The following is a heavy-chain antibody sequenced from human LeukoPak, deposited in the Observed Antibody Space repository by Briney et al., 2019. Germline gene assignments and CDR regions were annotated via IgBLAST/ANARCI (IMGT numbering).Heavy chain of an antibody. Sequence: GGSLRLSCAASGFTFSSHWMHWVRQAPGKGLVWVSRINSDGSSISYADSVKGRFTISRDNARNSLYLQMNSLRAEDTAVYYCARGAYYYEDWGQGTLVTVSS. CDR2: INSDGSSI. V-gene: IGHV3-74*01. CDR3: ARGAYYYED. J-gene: IGHJ4*02. D-gene: IGHD3-22*01. CDR1: GFTFSSHW.